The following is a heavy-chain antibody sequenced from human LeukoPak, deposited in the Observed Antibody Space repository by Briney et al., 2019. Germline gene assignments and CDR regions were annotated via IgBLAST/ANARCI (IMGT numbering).Heavy chain of an antibody. CDR1: GFTFSSYG. D-gene: IGHD3-22*01. J-gene: IGHJ5*02. CDR2: IRYDGTNK. Sequence: GGSLRLSCAASGFTFSSYGMHWVRQAPGKGLEWVAFIRYDGTNKYYAESVKGRFTISRDNSKNTLYVQMNSLRAEDTAVYYCAKGDYYDSSAYNWFDPWGQGTLVTVSS. V-gene: IGHV3-30*02. CDR3: AKGDYYDSSAYNWFDP.